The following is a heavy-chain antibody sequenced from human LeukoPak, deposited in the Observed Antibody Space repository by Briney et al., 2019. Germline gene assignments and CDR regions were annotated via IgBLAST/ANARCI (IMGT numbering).Heavy chain of an antibody. CDR3: ARVGYYESSGYYEY. J-gene: IGHJ4*02. V-gene: IGHV1-2*06. D-gene: IGHD3-22*01. Sequence: GASVKVSCKASGYTLTYYYMHWVRQAPGQGLEWVGRINPNSGGTNYAQKFQGRVTMTRDTSISTVYMELSRLRSDDTAVYYCARVGYYESSGYYEYWGQGTLVTVSS. CDR1: GYTLTYYY. CDR2: INPNSGGT.